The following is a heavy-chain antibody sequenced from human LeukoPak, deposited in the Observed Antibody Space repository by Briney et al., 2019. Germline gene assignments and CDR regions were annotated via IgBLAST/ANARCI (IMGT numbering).Heavy chain of an antibody. J-gene: IGHJ4*02. CDR1: GGTFSSYA. Sequence: ASVKVSCKASGGTFSSYAISWVRQAPGQGLEWVGRIIPIFGTANYAQKFQGRVTITTDESTSTAYMELSSLRSEDTAVYYCAREGLVVVHLDYWGQGTLVTVPS. CDR2: IIPIFGTA. CDR3: AREGLVVVHLDY. D-gene: IGHD3-22*01. V-gene: IGHV1-69*05.